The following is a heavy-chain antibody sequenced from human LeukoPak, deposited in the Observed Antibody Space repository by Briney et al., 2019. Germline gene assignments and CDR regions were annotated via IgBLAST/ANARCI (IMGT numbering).Heavy chain of an antibody. CDR1: GFTFSSHS. D-gene: IGHD3-3*01. CDR2: ISGSSSYI. J-gene: IGHJ3*02. CDR3: ARLTIFGVVIYAFDI. Sequence: GGSLRLSCAASGFTFSSHSMNWVRQAPGKGLEWVSSISGSSSYIYYADSVKGRFTISRDNAKISLYLQMNSLRAEDTAVYYCARLTIFGVVIYAFDIWGQGTMVTVSS. V-gene: IGHV3-21*01.